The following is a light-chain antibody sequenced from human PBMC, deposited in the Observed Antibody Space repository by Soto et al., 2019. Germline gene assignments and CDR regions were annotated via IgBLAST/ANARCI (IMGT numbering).Light chain of an antibody. CDR1: QSVSSSY. V-gene: IGKV3-20*01. CDR3: QQYGSTPIT. Sequence: IVLTQSPGTLSLSPGERATLSCRASQSVSSSYLGWYQQRPGQAPRLLIYDASSRATGIPDRFRGSGSGTDFNLTIRGLEPEDFAVYYCQQYGSTPITFGQGTRLEIK. J-gene: IGKJ5*01. CDR2: DAS.